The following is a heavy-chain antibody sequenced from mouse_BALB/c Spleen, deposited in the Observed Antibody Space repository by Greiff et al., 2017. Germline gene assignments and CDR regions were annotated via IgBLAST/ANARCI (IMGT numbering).Heavy chain of an antibody. V-gene: IGHV1-15*01. CDR3: TRWDPMITTSY. CDR1: GYTFTDYE. CDR2: IDPETGGT. J-gene: IGHJ2*01. Sequence: QVQLQQSGAELVRPGASVTLSCKASGYTFTDYEMHWVKQTPVPGLEWIGAIDPETGGTAYNQKFKGKATLTADKSSSTAYMELRSLTSEDSAVYYCTRWDPMITTSYWGQGTTLTVSS. D-gene: IGHD2-4*01.